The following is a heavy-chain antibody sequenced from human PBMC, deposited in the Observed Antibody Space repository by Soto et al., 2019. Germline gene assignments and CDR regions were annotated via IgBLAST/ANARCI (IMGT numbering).Heavy chain of an antibody. J-gene: IGHJ6*02. Sequence: SETLSLTCTFSCGSIISYYWSWIRQPPGKGLEWIGYIYYSGSTNYNPSLKSRVTISVDTSKNQFSLKLSSVTAADTAVYYCARDKGGSGSYYNVPYYYYGMDVWGQGTTVTVSS. CDR2: IYYSGST. CDR3: ARDKGGSGSYYNVPYYYYGMDV. CDR1: CGSIISYY. V-gene: IGHV4-59*01. D-gene: IGHD3-10*01.